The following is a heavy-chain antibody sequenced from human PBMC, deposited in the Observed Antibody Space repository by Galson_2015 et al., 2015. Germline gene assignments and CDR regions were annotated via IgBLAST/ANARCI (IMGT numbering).Heavy chain of an antibody. CDR2: VNPGNGDT. V-gene: IGHV1-3*01. J-gene: IGHJ5*02. Sequence: SVKVSCKASGYTFTSYSIHWVRQAPGQRLEWMGWVNPGNGDTKYSQEFQGRLTITRDTSASTAYMELSSLTSEDTAIYYCARYPLTMIAVAYPPLGQGTLVTVSS. CDR3: ARYPLTMIAVAYPP. D-gene: IGHD3-22*01. CDR1: GYTFTSYS.